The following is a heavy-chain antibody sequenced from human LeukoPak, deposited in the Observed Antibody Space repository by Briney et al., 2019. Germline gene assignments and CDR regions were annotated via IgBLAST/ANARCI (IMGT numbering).Heavy chain of an antibody. CDR3: ARERREPGVLLWFGELLNNPPFDY. CDR1: GYTFTGYY. J-gene: IGHJ4*02. D-gene: IGHD3-10*01. Sequence: GASVKVSCKASGYTFTGYYMHWVRQAPGQGLEWMGWINPNSGGTNYAQKLQGRVTMTTDTSTSTAYMELRSLRSDDTAVYYCARERREPGVLLWFGELLNNPPFDYWGQGTLVTVSS. CDR2: INPNSGGT. V-gene: IGHV1-2*02.